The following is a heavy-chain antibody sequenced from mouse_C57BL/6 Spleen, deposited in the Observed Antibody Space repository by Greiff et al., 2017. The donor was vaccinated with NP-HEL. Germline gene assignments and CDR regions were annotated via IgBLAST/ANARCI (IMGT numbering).Heavy chain of an antibody. CDR3: AILRGGVYFDY. V-gene: IGHV1-74*01. CDR2: IHPSDSDT. Sequence: QVQLKQPGAELVKPGASVKVSCKASGYTFTSYWMHWVKQRPGQGLEWIGRIHPSDSDTNYNQKFKGKATLTVDKSSSTAYMQLSSLTSEESAVYYCAILRGGVYFDYWGQGTTLTVSS. J-gene: IGHJ2*01. CDR1: GYTFTSYW.